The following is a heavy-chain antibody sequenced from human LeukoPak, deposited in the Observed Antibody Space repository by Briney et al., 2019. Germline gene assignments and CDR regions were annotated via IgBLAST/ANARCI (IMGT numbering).Heavy chain of an antibody. CDR3: ARIERDIVVVPAAMHAFDI. D-gene: IGHD2-2*01. CDR1: GGSISSSSYY. CDR2: IYYSGST. J-gene: IGHJ3*02. Sequence: SETLSLTRTVSGGSISSSSYYWGWIRQPPGKGLEWIGSIYYSGSTYYNPSLKSRVTISVDTSKNQFSLKLSSVTAADTAVYYCARIERDIVVVPAAMHAFDIWGQGTMVTVSS. V-gene: IGHV4-39*07.